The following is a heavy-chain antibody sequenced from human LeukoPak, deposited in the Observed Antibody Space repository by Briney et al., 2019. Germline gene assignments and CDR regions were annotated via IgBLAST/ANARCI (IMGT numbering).Heavy chain of an antibody. CDR2: ISGTGGST. J-gene: IGHJ3*02. D-gene: IGHD6-13*01. Sequence: GGSLRLSCAASGFTFSNYGMSWVRQAPGKGLEWIPGISGTGGSTYYADSVKGRFTISRDNSKNTLYLQMNSLRAEDTAVYYCARFSSSWVGAFDIWGQGTMVTVSS. CDR3: ARFSSSWVGAFDI. V-gene: IGHV3-23*01. CDR1: GFTFSNYG.